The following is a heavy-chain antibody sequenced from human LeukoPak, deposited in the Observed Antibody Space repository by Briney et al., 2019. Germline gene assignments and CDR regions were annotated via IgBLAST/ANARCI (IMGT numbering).Heavy chain of an antibody. CDR2: IYHSGST. CDR1: GGSISSSNW. V-gene: IGHV4-4*02. J-gene: IGHJ2*01. D-gene: IGHD6-13*01. Sequence: SETLSLTCAVSGGSISSSNWWSWVRQPPGKGLEWIGEIYHSGSTNYNPSLKSRVTISVDTSKNQFSLKLSSVTAADTAVYYCARGSRAAADLKGYFDLWGRGTLVTVSS. CDR3: ARGSRAAADLKGYFDL.